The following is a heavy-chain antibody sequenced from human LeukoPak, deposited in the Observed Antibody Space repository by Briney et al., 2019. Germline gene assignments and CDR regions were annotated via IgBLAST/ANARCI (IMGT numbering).Heavy chain of an antibody. Sequence: GGSLRVSCAASGFTFSDYWMHWVRQAPGKGLEWVSGISWNSGSIGYADSVKGRFTISRDNAKNSLYLQMNSLRAEDTALYYCAKDAYSATGFWFDPWGQGTLVTVSS. CDR1: GFTFSDYW. CDR3: AKDAYSATGFWFDP. V-gene: IGHV3-9*01. J-gene: IGHJ5*02. CDR2: ISWNSGSI. D-gene: IGHD2-15*01.